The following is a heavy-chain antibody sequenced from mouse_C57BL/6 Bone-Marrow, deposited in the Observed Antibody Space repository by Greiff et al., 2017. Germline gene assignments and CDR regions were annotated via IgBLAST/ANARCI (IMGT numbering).Heavy chain of an antibody. V-gene: IGHV7-1*01. J-gene: IGHJ1*03. CDR2: SRNKANDYTT. CDR1: GFTFSDFY. CDR3: ARDALLYFDV. D-gene: IGHD2-3*01. Sequence: EVQLVESGGGLVQSGRSLRLSCATSGFTFSDFYMEWVRQAPGKGLEWIAASRNKANDYTTEYSASVKGRFIVSRDTSQSILYLQMNALRAEDTAIYYCARDALLYFDVWGTGTTVTVSS.